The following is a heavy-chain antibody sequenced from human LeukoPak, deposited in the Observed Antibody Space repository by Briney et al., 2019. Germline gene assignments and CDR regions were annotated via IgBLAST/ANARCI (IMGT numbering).Heavy chain of an antibody. J-gene: IGHJ4*02. CDR1: GYTFSSYG. CDR3: ARSSLGTITAGPFDY. Sequence: ASVKVSCTASGYTFSSYGIAWVRQAPGQGLEWMGWISGYNGNTNYAQKLQGRVSMTTDTSTTTAYMELRSLTSDHTALYYCARSSLGTITAGPFDYWGQGTLVTVSS. CDR2: ISGYNGNT. V-gene: IGHV1-18*01. D-gene: IGHD5-12*01.